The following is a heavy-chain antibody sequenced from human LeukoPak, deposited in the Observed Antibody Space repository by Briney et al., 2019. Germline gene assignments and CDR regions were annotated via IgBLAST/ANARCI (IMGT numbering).Heavy chain of an antibody. Sequence: GGSLRLSCAASGFTFSSYAMSWVRQAPGRGLEWVSAISGSGGSTYYADSVKGRFTISRDNSKNTLYLQMNSLRAEDTAVYYCAKKLGWFGSFDYWGQGTLVTVSS. CDR3: AKKLGWFGSFDY. CDR2: ISGSGGST. D-gene: IGHD3-10*01. V-gene: IGHV3-23*01. CDR1: GFTFSSYA. J-gene: IGHJ4*02.